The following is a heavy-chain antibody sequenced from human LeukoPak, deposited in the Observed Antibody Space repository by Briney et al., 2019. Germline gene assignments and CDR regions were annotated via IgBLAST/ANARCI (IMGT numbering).Heavy chain of an antibody. J-gene: IGHJ5*02. CDR2: INHSGST. CDR1: GGSFSGYY. D-gene: IGHD5-12*01. CDR3: ARDLDGYRSGNGA. Sequence: KPSETLSLTCAVYGGSFSGYYWSWIRQPPGKGLEWIGEINHSGSTNYNPSLKSRVTISVDTSKNQFSLKLSSVTAADTAVYYCARDLDGYRSGNGAWGQGTLVTVSS. V-gene: IGHV4-34*01.